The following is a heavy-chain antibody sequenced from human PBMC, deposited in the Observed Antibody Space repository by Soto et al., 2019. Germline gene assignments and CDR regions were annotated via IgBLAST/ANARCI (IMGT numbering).Heavy chain of an antibody. CDR1: GFTFNNYG. CDR3: ARVGYGDYPLDY. J-gene: IGHJ4*02. V-gene: IGHV3-33*01. D-gene: IGHD4-17*01. CDR2: IWYDGSNK. Sequence: QVQLVESGGGVVQPGGSLRLSCAASGFTFNNYGMHWVRQAPGKGLEWVAVIWYDGSNKYYADSVKGRFTISRDNSKNTLYLQMNSLRAEDTALYYCARVGYGDYPLDYWGQGTLVTVSS.